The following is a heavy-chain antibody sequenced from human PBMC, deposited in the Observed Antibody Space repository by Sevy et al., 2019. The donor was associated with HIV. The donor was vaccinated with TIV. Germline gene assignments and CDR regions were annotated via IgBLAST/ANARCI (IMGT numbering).Heavy chain of an antibody. CDR3: ARSPGFSGYDSHDYVDY. J-gene: IGHJ4*02. D-gene: IGHD3-22*01. V-gene: IGHV3-66*01. CDR2: IYSGGST. CDR1: GFTVSSNY. Sequence: GGSLRLSCAASGFTVSSNYMSWVRQAPGKGLEWVSVIYSGGSTYYADSVKGRFTISRDNSKNTLYLQMNSLRAEDTAVHYCARSPGFSGYDSHDYVDYWGQGTLVTVSS.